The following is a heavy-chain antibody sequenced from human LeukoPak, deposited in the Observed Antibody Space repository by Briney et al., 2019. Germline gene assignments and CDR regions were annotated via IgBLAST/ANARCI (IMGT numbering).Heavy chain of an antibody. V-gene: IGHV4-59*12. CDR2: IYYSGST. Sequence: SETLSLTCSVSGGSISSYYWSWIRQPHGRGLEWIGYIYYSGSTNYNPSLQSRVTISVDTSKNQFSLLLSSVTAADTAVYYCARLGQYYYYGMDVWGQGTTVTVSS. J-gene: IGHJ6*02. CDR3: ARLGQYYYYGMDV. CDR1: GGSISSYY.